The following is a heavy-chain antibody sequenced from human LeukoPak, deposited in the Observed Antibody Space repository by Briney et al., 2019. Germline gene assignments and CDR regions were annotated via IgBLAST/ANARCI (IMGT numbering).Heavy chain of an antibody. CDR2: IYTSGST. CDR1: GGSISSGSYY. J-gene: IGHJ5*02. CDR3: ARFTINWFDP. Sequence: SETLSLTCTVSGGSISSGSYYWSWIRQPAGKGLEWIGRIYTSGSTNYNPSLKSRVTMSVDTSKNQFSLKLSSVTAADTAVYYCARFTINWFDPWGQGTLVTVSS. V-gene: IGHV4-61*02. D-gene: IGHD3-10*01.